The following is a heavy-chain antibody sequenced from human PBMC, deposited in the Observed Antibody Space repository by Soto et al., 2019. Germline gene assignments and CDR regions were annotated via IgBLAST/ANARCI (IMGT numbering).Heavy chain of an antibody. Sequence: PXEXLKISCEGSGYXLTTYWVNWVRHMPGKGLELMGMIDPSQSYFNYNPSFQFRVTISSYKSTIKSYLQLNSMEASDTAIYYCAVFSSSWFGEGHLDSWGPGTLGTVST. CDR2: IDPSQSYF. CDR3: AVFSSSWFGEGHLDS. J-gene: IGHJ4*02. CDR1: GYXLTTYW. D-gene: IGHD6-13*01. V-gene: IGHV5-10-1*01.